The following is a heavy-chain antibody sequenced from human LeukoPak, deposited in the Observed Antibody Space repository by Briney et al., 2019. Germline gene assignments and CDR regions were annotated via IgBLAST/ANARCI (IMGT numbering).Heavy chain of an antibody. J-gene: IGHJ4*02. V-gene: IGHV4-39*07. D-gene: IGHD6-13*01. CDR2: IYYSGST. Sequence: PSETLSLTCTVSGGSISSSSYYWGWIRQPPGKGLEWIGSIYYSGSTYYNPSLKSRVTISVDTSKNRFSLKLSSVTAADTAVYYCARHVIAAATIDYWGQGTLVTVSS. CDR3: ARHVIAAATIDY. CDR1: GGSISSSSYY.